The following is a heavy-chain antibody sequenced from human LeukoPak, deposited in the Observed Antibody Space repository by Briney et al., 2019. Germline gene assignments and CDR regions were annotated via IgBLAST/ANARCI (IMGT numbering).Heavy chain of an antibody. J-gene: IGHJ4*02. V-gene: IGHV5-10-1*01. CDR1: GYSFTNYW. Sequence: GESLKISCKGSGYSFTNYWISLVRQMPGEGLELMGRIDHRDSYTNHSPSFQGHVTISADKSITTAYLQWSSLKASDTAMYYCARHEGIVPADFWGQGTLVTVSS. D-gene: IGHD2-2*01. CDR3: ARHEGIVPADF. CDR2: IDHRDSYT.